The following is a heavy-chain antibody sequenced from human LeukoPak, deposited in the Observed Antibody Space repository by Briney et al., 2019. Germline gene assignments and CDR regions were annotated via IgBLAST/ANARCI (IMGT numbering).Heavy chain of an antibody. CDR3: ARGSIAARLHPNDY. CDR1: GFTFSSYW. J-gene: IGHJ4*02. D-gene: IGHD6-6*01. Sequence: GGSLRLSCAASGFTFSSYWMHWVRQAPGKGLVWVSRINSDGSSTSYADSVKGRFTISRDNAKNTLYLQMNSLRAEDTAVYYCARGSIAARLHPNDYWGQGTLVTVSS. CDR2: INSDGSST. V-gene: IGHV3-74*01.